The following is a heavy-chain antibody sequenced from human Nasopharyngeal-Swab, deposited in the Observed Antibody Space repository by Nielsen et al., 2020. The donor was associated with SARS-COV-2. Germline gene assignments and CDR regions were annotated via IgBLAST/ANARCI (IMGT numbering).Heavy chain of an antibody. CDR3: ARAGEDYGDYSYYFDY. V-gene: IGHV4-30-4*08. CDR1: GGSISSSSYY. CDR2: IYYSGST. J-gene: IGHJ4*02. Sequence: SETLSLTCTVSGGSISSSSYYWGWIRQPPGKGLEWIGYIYYSGSTYYNPSLKSRVTISIDTSKNQFSLKLSSVTAADTAVYYCARAGEDYGDYSYYFDYWGQGTLVTVSS. D-gene: IGHD4-17*01.